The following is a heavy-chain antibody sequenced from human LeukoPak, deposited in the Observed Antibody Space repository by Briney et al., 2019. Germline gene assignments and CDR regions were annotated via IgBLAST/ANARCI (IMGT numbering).Heavy chain of an antibody. V-gene: IGHV3-48*01. CDR2: ISSSSSSI. Sequence: GGSLRLSCAASGFTFTTYSMNWVRQAPGKWLEWLSYISSSSSSIYYADSVRGRFTISRDNAKNSLYLQMNSLRAEDTAVYYCARDPSYGEYALSDYWGQGTLVTVSS. J-gene: IGHJ4*02. CDR3: ARDPSYGEYALSDY. CDR1: GFTFTTYS. D-gene: IGHD4-17*01.